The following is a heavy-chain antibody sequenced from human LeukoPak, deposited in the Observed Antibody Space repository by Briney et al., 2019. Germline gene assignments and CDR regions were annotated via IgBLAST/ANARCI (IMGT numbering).Heavy chain of an antibody. CDR3: ARDRRIQLWSYYYYMDV. J-gene: IGHJ6*03. D-gene: IGHD5-18*01. CDR2: IIPIFGTA. V-gene: IGHV1-69*05. CDR1: GGTFSSYA. Sequence: SVKDSCKASGGTFSSYAIRWVRQAPGQGLEWMGRIIPIFGTANYAQEFQGRVTITTDESTSTAYMELSSLRSEDTAVYYCARDRRIQLWSYYYYMDVWGKGTTVTVSS.